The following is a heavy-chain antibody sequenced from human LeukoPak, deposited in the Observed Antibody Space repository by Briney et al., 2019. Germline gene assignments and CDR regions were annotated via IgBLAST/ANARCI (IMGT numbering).Heavy chain of an antibody. D-gene: IGHD2-8*01. Sequence: GASVKVSCKASGYTFTSYYMHWVRQAPGQGLEWMGIINPSGGSTSYAQKFQGRVTMTRDMSTSTVYMELSSLRSEDTAVYYCARDPPLCTNGVCHPLYYFDYWGQGTLVTVSS. J-gene: IGHJ4*02. V-gene: IGHV1-46*01. CDR3: ARDPPLCTNGVCHPLYYFDY. CDR1: GYTFTSYY. CDR2: INPSGGST.